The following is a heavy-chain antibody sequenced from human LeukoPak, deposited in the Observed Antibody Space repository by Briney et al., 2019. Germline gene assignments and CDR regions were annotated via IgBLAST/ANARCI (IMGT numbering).Heavy chain of an antibody. D-gene: IGHD5-24*01. CDR3: ASRRDGSNYAAFDI. Sequence: ASVKVSCKASGYTFTSYYMHWVRQAPGQGLVWMGIINFSGGTTSYPQKFQGRVTMTRDTSTSTVYMELSSLRSEDTAVYYCASRRDGSNYAAFDIWGQGTMVTVSS. CDR1: GYTFTSYY. V-gene: IGHV1-46*01. J-gene: IGHJ3*02. CDR2: INFSGGTT.